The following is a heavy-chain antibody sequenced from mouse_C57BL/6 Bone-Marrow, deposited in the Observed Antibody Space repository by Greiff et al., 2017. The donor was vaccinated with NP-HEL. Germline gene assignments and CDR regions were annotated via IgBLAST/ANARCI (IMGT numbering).Heavy chain of an antibody. CDR2: IDPETGGT. CDR3: TRFITTVVATGYFDY. V-gene: IGHV1-15*01. J-gene: IGHJ2*01. CDR1: GYTFTDYE. Sequence: VQLQQSGAELVRPGASVTLSCKASGYTFTDYEMHWVKQTPVHGLEWIGAIDPETGGTAYNQKFKGKAILTADKSSSTAYMELRSLTSEDSAVYYCTRFITTVVATGYFDYWGQGTTLTVSS. D-gene: IGHD1-1*01.